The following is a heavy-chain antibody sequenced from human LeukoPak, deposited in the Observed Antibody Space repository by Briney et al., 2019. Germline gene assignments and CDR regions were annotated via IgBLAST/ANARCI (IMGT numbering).Heavy chain of an antibody. CDR2: IYPGDSDT. D-gene: IGHD6-19*01. J-gene: IGHJ4*02. Sequence: GASLKISCKGSGYSFTSYWIGWVRPMPGKGLEWMGIIYPGDSDTRYSPSFQGQVTISADKSISTAYLQWSSLKASDTAMYYCARHPAWYSSGWAPDYWGQGTLVTVSS. V-gene: IGHV5-51*01. CDR3: ARHPAWYSSGWAPDY. CDR1: GYSFTSYW.